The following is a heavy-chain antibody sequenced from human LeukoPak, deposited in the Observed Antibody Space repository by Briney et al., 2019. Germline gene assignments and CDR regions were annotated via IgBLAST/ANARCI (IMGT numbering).Heavy chain of an antibody. D-gene: IGHD1-26*01. CDR2: ISSSSSYM. Sequence: GGSLRLSCAASGFTFSSYWMSWVRQAPGKGLEWVSSISSSSSYMKYAESVRGRFTISRDNAKNSLYLHMSSLRAEDTAGYYCARLAGAGSSGFDYWGQGTLVTVSS. CDR3: ARLAGAGSSGFDY. CDR1: GFTFSSYW. J-gene: IGHJ4*02. V-gene: IGHV3-21*01.